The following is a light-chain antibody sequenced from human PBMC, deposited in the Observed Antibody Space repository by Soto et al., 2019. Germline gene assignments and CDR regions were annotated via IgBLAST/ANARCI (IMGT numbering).Light chain of an antibody. CDR3: QRYDNLPRPLT. Sequence: DIQMTQSPSSLSTSVGDRVTITCQASQDISNYLNWYQQKPGKAPKLLIYDASNLETGVPSRFSGSGSGTDFTFTISSLQPEDIATYYCQRYDNLPRPLTFGGGTKVEIK. CDR2: DAS. V-gene: IGKV1-33*01. CDR1: QDISNY. J-gene: IGKJ4*01.